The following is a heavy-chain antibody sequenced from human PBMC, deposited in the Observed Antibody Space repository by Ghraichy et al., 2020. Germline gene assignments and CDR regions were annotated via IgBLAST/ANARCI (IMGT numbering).Heavy chain of an antibody. CDR3: ARHTVTTWEGDY. J-gene: IGHJ4*02. CDR2: IYYSGST. V-gene: IGHV4-39*01. D-gene: IGHD4-17*01. Sequence: ESLNISCTVSGGSISSSSYYWGWIRQPPGKGLEWIGSIYYSGSTYYNPSLKSRVTISVDTSKNQFSLKLSSVTAADTAVYYCARHTVTTWEGDYWGQGTLVTVSS. CDR1: GGSISSSSYY.